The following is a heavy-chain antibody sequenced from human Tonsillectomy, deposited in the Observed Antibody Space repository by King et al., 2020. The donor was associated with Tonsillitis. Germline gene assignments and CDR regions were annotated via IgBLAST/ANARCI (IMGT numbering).Heavy chain of an antibody. CDR1: GFTFSSYE. J-gene: IGHJ4*02. V-gene: IGHV3-48*03. CDR2: ISSSGSII. D-gene: IGHD6-19*01. Sequence: VQLVESGENLVQPGGSLRLSCAASGFTFSSYEMNWVRQAPGKGLEWISYISSSGSIINYADSVKGRFTISRDNAKNSLYLQMNSLRVEDTAVYYCARGSRQWLVLYYWGQGTLVTVSS. CDR3: ARGSRQWLVLYY.